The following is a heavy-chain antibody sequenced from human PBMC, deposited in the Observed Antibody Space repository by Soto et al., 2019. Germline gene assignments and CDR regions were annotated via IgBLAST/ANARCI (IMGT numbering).Heavy chain of an antibody. CDR3: ARDVRYCSSTSCYLHYY. Sequence: QVQLVQSGAEVKKPGASVKVSCKASGYTFTSYAMHWVRKAPGQRLEWMGWINAGNGNTKYSQKFQGRVTITRDTSASTAYMELSSLRSEDTAVYYCARDVRYCSSTSCYLHYYWGQGTLVTVSS. J-gene: IGHJ4*02. V-gene: IGHV1-3*01. CDR1: GYTFTSYA. CDR2: INAGNGNT. D-gene: IGHD2-2*01.